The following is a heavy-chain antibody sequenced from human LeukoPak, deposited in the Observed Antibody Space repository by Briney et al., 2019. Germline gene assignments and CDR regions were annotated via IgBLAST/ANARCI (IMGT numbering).Heavy chain of an antibody. D-gene: IGHD3-3*01. CDR1: GYSISSGYY. CDR2: INHSGST. Sequence: SETLSLTCTVSGYSISSGYYWGWIRQPPGKGLEWIGEINHSGSTNYNPSLKSRVTISVDTSKNQFSLKLSSVTAADTAVYYCARPFGGSFDYWGQGTLVTVSS. CDR3: ARPFGGSFDY. V-gene: IGHV4-38-2*02. J-gene: IGHJ4*02.